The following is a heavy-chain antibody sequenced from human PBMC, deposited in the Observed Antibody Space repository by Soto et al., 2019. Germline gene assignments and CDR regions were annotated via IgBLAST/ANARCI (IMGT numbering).Heavy chain of an antibody. Sequence: QVQLVQSGAEVKKPGASVKVSCKASGYTFTSYGISWVRQAPGQGLEWMGWISAYNGNTNYAQKLQGRVTMTTDTSTSTAYMELRSLRSDDTAVYYCARDPYDLPAGHLPAFDIWGQGTMVTVSS. CDR3: ARDPYDLPAGHLPAFDI. D-gene: IGHD3-16*01. J-gene: IGHJ3*02. CDR2: ISAYNGNT. CDR1: GYTFTSYG. V-gene: IGHV1-18*01.